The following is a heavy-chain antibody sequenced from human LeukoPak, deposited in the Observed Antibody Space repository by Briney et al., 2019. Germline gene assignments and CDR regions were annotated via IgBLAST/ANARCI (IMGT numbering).Heavy chain of an antibody. Sequence: SGPALVKPTQTLTLTCTFSGFSLSTSGMRVSWIRQPPGKALEWLARIDWDDDKFYSTSLKTRLTISKDTSKNQVVLTMTNMDPVDTATYYCARTMYYYGSGSYWFDPWGQGTLVTVSS. D-gene: IGHD3-10*01. J-gene: IGHJ5*02. CDR1: GFSLSTSGMR. CDR2: IDWDDDK. V-gene: IGHV2-70*04. CDR3: ARTMYYYGSGSYWFDP.